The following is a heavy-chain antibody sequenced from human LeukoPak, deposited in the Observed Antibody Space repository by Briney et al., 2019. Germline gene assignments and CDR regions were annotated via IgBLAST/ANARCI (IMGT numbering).Heavy chain of an antibody. V-gene: IGHV3-13*04. CDR3: AREASGRAYSGIDY. CDR2: IDTVGGT. D-gene: IGHD3-10*01. CDR1: GFTFSNHD. Sequence: GGSLRLSCAASGFTFSNHDMHWVRQGPGKGLEWVSAIDTVGGTYYPGSVKGRFTISREDVKNSLYLQMNSLRAGDTAIYYCAREASGRAYSGIDYWGQGTLVTVSP. J-gene: IGHJ4*02.